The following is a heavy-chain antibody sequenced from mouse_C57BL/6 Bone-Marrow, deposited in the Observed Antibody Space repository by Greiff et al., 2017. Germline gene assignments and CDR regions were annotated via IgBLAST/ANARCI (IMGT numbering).Heavy chain of an antibody. D-gene: IGHD2-4*01. CDR1: GYTFTSYW. Sequence: VQLQQPGAELVMPGASVKLSCKASGYTFTSYWMHWVKQRPGQGLEWIGEIDPSDSYTNYNQKFKGKSTLTVDKSSSTAYMQLSSLTSEDSAVYYGARGVYDYDRGYYFDYWGQGTTLTVSS. J-gene: IGHJ2*01. V-gene: IGHV1-69*01. CDR2: IDPSDSYT. CDR3: ARGVYDYDRGYYFDY.